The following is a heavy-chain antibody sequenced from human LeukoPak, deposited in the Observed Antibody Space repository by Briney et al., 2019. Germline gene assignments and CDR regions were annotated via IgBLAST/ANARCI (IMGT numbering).Heavy chain of an antibody. V-gene: IGHV3-15*01. J-gene: IGHJ4*02. D-gene: IGHD3-9*01. CDR3: TTRPPLYSDIFNGYLDY. CDR1: GFTFSNAW. CDR2: IKRNTDGGTT. Sequence: GGSLRLSCAVSGFTFSNAWMSWVRQAPGKGLEWVGRIKRNTDGGTTDYAAPVKGRFTISRDDSKTTLYLQMNGLKTEDTAVYYCTTRPPLYSDIFNGYLDYWGQGTLVTVSS.